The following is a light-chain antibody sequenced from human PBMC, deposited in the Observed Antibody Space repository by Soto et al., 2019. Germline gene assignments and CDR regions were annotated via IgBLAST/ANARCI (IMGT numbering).Light chain of an antibody. V-gene: IGKV3-20*01. CDR1: QSVSSNN. CDR2: GAS. Sequence: EIVLTQSPGTLSLSPGERATLSCRASQSVSSNNLAWYQQKPGQAPRLLIYGASTRATGNPDRFSGSGSGTDFTLTISRLEPEDSAVYYCQQYGSSPYTFDQGTKLEIK. CDR3: QQYGSSPYT. J-gene: IGKJ2*01.